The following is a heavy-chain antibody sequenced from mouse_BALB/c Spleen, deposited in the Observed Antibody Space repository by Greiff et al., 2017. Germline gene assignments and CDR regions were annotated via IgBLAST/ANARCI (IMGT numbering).Heavy chain of an antibody. CDR1: GFTFSSFG. D-gene: IGHD2-1*01. V-gene: IGHV5-17*02. CDR2: ISSGSSTI. J-gene: IGHJ2*01. CDR3: ARADYYGNYGYFDY. Sequence: EVKLVESGGGLVQPGGSRKLSCAASGFTFSSFGMHWVRQAPEKGLEWVAYISSGSSTIYYADTVKGRFTISRDNPKNTLFLQMTSLRSEDTAMYYCARADYYGNYGYFDYWGQGTTLTVSS.